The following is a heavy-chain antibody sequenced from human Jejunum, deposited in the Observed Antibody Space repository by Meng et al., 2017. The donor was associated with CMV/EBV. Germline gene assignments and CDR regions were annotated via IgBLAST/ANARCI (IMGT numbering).Heavy chain of an antibody. J-gene: IGHJ4*03. CDR3: IWHTTPTCYFDL. V-gene: IGHV3-15*01. Sequence: GLTFRDDWMSWVRQAPGKGLEWVGRLRINTDGGTIDYAAPVKGRFTISRDISKNTLYLQMHSLKSEDTGMYYCIWHTTPTCYFDLWGPGTLVTVSS. CDR1: GLTFRDDW. D-gene: IGHD2-15*01. CDR2: LRINTDGGTI.